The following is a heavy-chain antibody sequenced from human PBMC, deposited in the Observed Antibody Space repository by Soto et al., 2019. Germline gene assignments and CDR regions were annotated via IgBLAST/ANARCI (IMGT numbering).Heavy chain of an antibody. D-gene: IGHD3-22*01. CDR1: GGYISSRSYF. Sequence: SETLSPTCSGSGGYISSRSYFWGWIRQPPGKGLEWIGSIYYSGSTYYNPSLKSRVTISVDTSKNQFSLKLSSVTAADTAVYYCLLGSGWKDFDYWGQGTQVTVSS. CDR2: IYYSGST. J-gene: IGHJ4*02. V-gene: IGHV4-39*01. CDR3: LLGSGWKDFDY.